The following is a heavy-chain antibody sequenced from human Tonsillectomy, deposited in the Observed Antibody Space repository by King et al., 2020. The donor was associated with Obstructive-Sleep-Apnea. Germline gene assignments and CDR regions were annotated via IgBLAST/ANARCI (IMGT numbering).Heavy chain of an antibody. CDR1: GFTFSSYG. CDR2: ISYDGRNK. J-gene: IGHJ4*02. CDR3: AKDGNYDSSGTLDY. Sequence: AQLVQSGGGVVQPGRSLRLSCAASGFTFSSYGMHWVRQAPGKGLEWVAVISYDGRNKYYADSVKGRFTISRDNSKNTLYLQMNSLRAEDTAVYYCAKDGNYDSSGTLDYWGQGTLVTVSS. V-gene: IGHV3-30*18. D-gene: IGHD3-22*01.